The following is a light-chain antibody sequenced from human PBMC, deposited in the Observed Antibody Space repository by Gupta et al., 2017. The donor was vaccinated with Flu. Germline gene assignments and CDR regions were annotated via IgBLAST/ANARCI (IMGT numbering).Light chain of an antibody. Sequence: TSSDVGGYNYVSWDQQHPGKAPKVMIYDVSNRASGVSNRFSGSKSGNTASLTISGLQAEDEADYYCSSYTSSSTLVFGGGTKLTVL. CDR2: DVS. V-gene: IGLV2-14*04. CDR1: SSDVGGYNY. CDR3: SSYTSSSTLV. J-gene: IGLJ3*02.